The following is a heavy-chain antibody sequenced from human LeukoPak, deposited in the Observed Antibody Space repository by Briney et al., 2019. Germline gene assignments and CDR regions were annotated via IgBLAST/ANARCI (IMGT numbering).Heavy chain of an antibody. Sequence: SETLSLTCAVYGGSFSGYYWSWIRQPPGKGLEWIGEINHGGSTNYNPSLKSRVTISVDTSKNQFSLKLSSVTAADTAVYYCARTERSTMVRGVSNNWSDPWGQGTLVTVSS. V-gene: IGHV4-34*01. CDR1: GGSFSGYY. CDR3: ARTERSTMVRGVSNNWSDP. CDR2: INHGGST. D-gene: IGHD3-10*01. J-gene: IGHJ5*02.